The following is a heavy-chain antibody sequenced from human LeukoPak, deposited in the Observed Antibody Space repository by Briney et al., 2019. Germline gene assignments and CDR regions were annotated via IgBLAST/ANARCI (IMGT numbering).Heavy chain of an antibody. D-gene: IGHD2-21*01. Sequence: GGSLRLSCEASGFTSSGYWMYWVRQAPGKGLVWVSRINSDGSSTNYADSVKGRFTISRDNAKNTLYLQMNSLRAEDTAVYYCASPVVVAGYSMDVWGQGTTVTVSS. CDR2: INSDGSST. CDR1: GFTSSGYW. CDR3: ASPVVVAGYSMDV. J-gene: IGHJ6*02. V-gene: IGHV3-74*01.